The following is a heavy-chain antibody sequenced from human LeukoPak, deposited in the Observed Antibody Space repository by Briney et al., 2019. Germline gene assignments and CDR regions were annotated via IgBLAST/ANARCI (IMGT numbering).Heavy chain of an antibody. V-gene: IGHV4-38-2*01. CDR3: ARYSRNGLDEIGF. CDR1: GYSISSGYY. D-gene: IGHD5-24*01. J-gene: IGHJ4*02. CDR2: IYHGVST. Sequence: SETLSLTCAVSGYSISSGYYWGWIRQPPGRGLERIGTIYHGVSTFYSPSLRSRVTISVDTSKNQLSVKLTSVNDADTGVYYCARYSRNGLDEIGFWGQGTLVTVSS.